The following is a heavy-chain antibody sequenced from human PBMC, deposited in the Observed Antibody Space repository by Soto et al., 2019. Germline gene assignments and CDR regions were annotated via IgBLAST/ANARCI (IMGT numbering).Heavy chain of an antibody. CDR2: INPSGGST. J-gene: IGHJ6*02. CDR3: ARASSSPDYYYYGMDV. Sequence: ASVKVSCKASGGTFSSYAISWVRQAPGQGLEWMGIINPSGGSTSYAQKFQGRVTMTRDTSTSTVYMELSSLRSEDTAVYYCARASSSPDYYYYGMDVWGQGTTVTVSS. V-gene: IGHV1-46*01. CDR1: GGTFSSYA. D-gene: IGHD6-6*01.